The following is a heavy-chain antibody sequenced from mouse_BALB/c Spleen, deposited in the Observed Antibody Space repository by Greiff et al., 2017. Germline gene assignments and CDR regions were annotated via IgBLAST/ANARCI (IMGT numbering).Heavy chain of an antibody. V-gene: IGHV10-1*02. CDR2: IRSKSNNYAT. J-gene: IGHJ4*01. Sequence: EVKVVESGGGLVQPKGSLKLSCAASGFTFNTYAMNWVRQAPGKGLEWVARIRSKSNNYATYYADSVKDRFTISRDDSQSMLYLQMNNLKTEDTAMYYCVRHGYYGQYYYAMDYWGQGTSVTVSS. CDR3: VRHGYYGQYYYAMDY. CDR1: GFTFNTYA. D-gene: IGHD1-2*01.